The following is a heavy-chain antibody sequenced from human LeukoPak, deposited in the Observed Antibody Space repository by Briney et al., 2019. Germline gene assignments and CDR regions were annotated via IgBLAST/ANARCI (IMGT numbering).Heavy chain of an antibody. J-gene: IGHJ6*03. CDR1: GYTFTSYY. V-gene: IGHV1-46*01. CDR3: ARAYFWSGYYSYYYYMDV. CDR2: INPSGGST. D-gene: IGHD3-3*01. Sequence: ASVKVSCKASGYTFTSYYMHWVRQAPGQGLEWMGIINPSGGSTSYAQKFQGRVTMTRDTSTSTVYMELRSLRSEDTAVYYCARAYFWSGYYSYYYYMDVWGKGTTVTVSS.